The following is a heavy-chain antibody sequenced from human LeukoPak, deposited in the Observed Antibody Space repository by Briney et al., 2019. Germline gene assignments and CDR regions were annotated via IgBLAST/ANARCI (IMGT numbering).Heavy chain of an antibody. D-gene: IGHD5-18*01. CDR1: GGSMSNYY. V-gene: IGHV4-59*01. Sequence: SSETLSLTCTVSGGSMSNYYWNWIRQPPGKGLEWIGYMFYTGSGRYNPSLKSRVTISVDTSKRQISLKLTSVTAADTAVYYCATNLPGYSYGYWVAWGQGTLVTVSS. CDR2: MFYTGSG. CDR3: ATNLPGYSYGYWVA. J-gene: IGHJ5*02.